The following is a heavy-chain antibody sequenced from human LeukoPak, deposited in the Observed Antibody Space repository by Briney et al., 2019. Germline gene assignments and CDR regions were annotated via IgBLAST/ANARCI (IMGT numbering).Heavy chain of an antibody. Sequence: QTGGSLRLSCVGSGFSFSDSWMTWVRQVPGKGLEWVANIRRDGSVKNYVDSVKGRFTMPRDNAKNSLYLQMNDLRAEDTAIYYCARDLSPSMSGSVWYDAFDIWGQGTMVTLSS. V-gene: IGHV3-7*01. D-gene: IGHD6-19*01. CDR2: IRRDGSVK. CDR3: ARDLSPSMSGSVWYDAFDI. CDR1: GFSFSDSW. J-gene: IGHJ3*02.